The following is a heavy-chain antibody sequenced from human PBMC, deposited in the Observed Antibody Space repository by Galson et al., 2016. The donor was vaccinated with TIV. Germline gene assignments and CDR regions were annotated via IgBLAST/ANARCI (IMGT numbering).Heavy chain of an antibody. Sequence: SLRLSCAASGFTFSRYWMSWVRQAPGKGLEWVADINEDGSEKVYLDSVEGRFTISRDNAKNSLSLQMNSPRGEETAVYYCARDRGYDTYDFWGQGSPVIVSS. J-gene: IGHJ4*02. CDR3: ARDRGYDTYDF. D-gene: IGHD5-18*01. V-gene: IGHV3-7*01. CDR1: GFTFSRYW. CDR2: INEDGSEK.